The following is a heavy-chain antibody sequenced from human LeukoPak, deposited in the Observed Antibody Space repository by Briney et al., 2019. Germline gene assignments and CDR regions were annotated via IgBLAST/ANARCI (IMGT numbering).Heavy chain of an antibody. CDR2: ISGSGGST. J-gene: IGHJ4*02. CDR1: GFTFSSYA. V-gene: IGHV3-23*01. Sequence: PGGSLRLSCAASGFTFSSYAMRWVSQAPGKGLEWVSGISGSGGSTYYADSVKGRFTIARDNSKNTLYLQMNSLRAEDTAVYYCAKGNCRGTSCYSDYWGQGTLVTVSS. CDR3: AKGNCRGTSCYSDY. D-gene: IGHD2-2*02.